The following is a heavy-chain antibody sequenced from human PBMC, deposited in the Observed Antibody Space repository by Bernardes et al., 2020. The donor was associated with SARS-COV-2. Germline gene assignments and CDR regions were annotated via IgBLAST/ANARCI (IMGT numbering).Heavy chain of an antibody. V-gene: IGHV3-64D*06. J-gene: IGHJ3*02. D-gene: IGHD3-9*01. CDR1: GFAFSNYI. CDR2: ISSNGRIT. CDR3: LRQPGTGAFDI. Sequence: GGSLRLSCSASGFAFSNYILHWVRQAPGKGLEYVSAISSNGRITYYADSVKGRFTISRDNFKNTLYLHMSSLRVEDAAVYYCLRQPGTGAFDIWGQGTVVTVSS.